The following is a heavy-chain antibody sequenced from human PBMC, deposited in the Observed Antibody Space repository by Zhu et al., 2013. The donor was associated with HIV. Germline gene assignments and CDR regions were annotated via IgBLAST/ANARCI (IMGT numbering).Heavy chain of an antibody. D-gene: IGHD6-19*01. V-gene: IGHV1-2*02. J-gene: IGHJ5*02. CDR3: ARSWAVAGTRQTGLNWFDP. CDR1: GQTFSAYY. CDR2: LNPNNGDT. Sequence: QVQLVQSGAEVKKPGASVKVSCKSSGQTFSAYYFHWVRQAPGQGLEWLGWLNPNNGDTEYAQKFQGRVTMTRDTAFSTVYLELKRLTSDDTAIYYCARSWAVAGTRQTGLNWFDPSGPREPSVTVSS.